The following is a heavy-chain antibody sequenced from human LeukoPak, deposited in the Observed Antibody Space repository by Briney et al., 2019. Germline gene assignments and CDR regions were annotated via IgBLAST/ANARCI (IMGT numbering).Heavy chain of an antibody. J-gene: IGHJ4*02. Sequence: GGSLRLSCAASGFTVSSNYMSWVRQAPGKGLEWVSIIYSGGSTYYADSVKGRFTISRDDSKNTLYLQMDSLRVEDTGEYYCAGRRYGGNFFDYWGQGTLVTVSS. CDR1: GFTVSSNY. CDR2: IYSGGST. V-gene: IGHV3-66*01. D-gene: IGHD4-23*01. CDR3: AGRRYGGNFFDY.